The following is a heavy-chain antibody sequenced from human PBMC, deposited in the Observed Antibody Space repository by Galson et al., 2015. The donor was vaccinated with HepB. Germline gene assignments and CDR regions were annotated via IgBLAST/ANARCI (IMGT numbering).Heavy chain of an antibody. V-gene: IGHV1-69-2*01. D-gene: IGHD6-19*01. J-gene: IGHJ6*02. Sequence: VKVSCKVSGYTFTDYYMHWVQQAPGKGLEWMGLVDPEDGETIYAEKFQGRVTITADTSTDTAYMELSSLRSEDTAVYYCAKTAPGIAVAGTTRGVGYYGMDVWGQGTTVTVSS. CDR1: GYTFTDYY. CDR2: VDPEDGET. CDR3: AKTAPGIAVAGTTRGVGYYGMDV.